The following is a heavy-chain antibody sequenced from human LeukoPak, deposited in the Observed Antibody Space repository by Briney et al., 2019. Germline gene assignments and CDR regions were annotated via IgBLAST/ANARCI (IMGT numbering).Heavy chain of an antibody. D-gene: IGHD5-12*01. Sequence: GESLKISCKGSGYRFTSYWIGWVRQMPGKGLEWMGVIYPGDSDTRYSPSFQGQVTISADKSISTAYLQWSSLKASDTAIYYCARYRYSAYDWNYWGQGTLVTVSS. CDR3: ARYRYSAYDWNY. V-gene: IGHV5-51*01. CDR1: GYRFTSYW. CDR2: IYPGDSDT. J-gene: IGHJ4*02.